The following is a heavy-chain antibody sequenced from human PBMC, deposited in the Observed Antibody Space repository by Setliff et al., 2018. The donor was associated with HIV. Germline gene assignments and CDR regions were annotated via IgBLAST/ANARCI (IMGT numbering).Heavy chain of an antibody. CDR1: DGSFSSDY. CDR2: IYYSGST. V-gene: IGHV4-59*01. J-gene: IGHJ4*02. CDR3: ARGRHGLGLDV. D-gene: IGHD3-10*01. Sequence: SETLSLTCTVSDGSFSSDYWTWIRQTPGKGLEWIGYIYYSGSTKYNPSLTSRVTISVDTSKNHFSLKLTSVTAADTAVYYCARGRHGLGLDVWGQGTLVTVSS.